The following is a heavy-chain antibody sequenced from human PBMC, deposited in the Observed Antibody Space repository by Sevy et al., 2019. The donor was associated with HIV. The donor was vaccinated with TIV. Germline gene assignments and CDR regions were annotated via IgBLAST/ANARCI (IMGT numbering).Heavy chain of an antibody. J-gene: IGHJ3*02. V-gene: IGHV4-59*12. Sequence: SETLSLTCTVSGGSMSSYYWSWIRQPPGKGLEWIGFIFSSESTKYNPSLKSRVTLSVDASKNQFSLKLSSVTAADTAVYYCGRPYSSGWYGAFDIWGQGTMVTVSS. CDR2: IFSSEST. CDR3: GRPYSSGWYGAFDI. D-gene: IGHD6-19*01. CDR1: GGSMSSYY.